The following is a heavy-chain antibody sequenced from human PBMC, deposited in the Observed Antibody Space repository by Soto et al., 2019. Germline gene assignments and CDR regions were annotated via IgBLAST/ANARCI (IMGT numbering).Heavy chain of an antibody. CDR3: ARGDSTDCSNGVCSFFYNHDMDV. D-gene: IGHD2-8*01. CDR1: GYSFTDYH. J-gene: IGHJ6*02. CDR2: INPKSGGT. Sequence: AASVKVSCKASGYSFTDYHIHWVRQAPGQGLEWLGRINPKSGGTSTAQKFQGWVTMTTDTSISTASMELTRLISDDTAIYYCARGDSTDCSNGVCSFFYNHDMDVWGQGTTVTVSS. V-gene: IGHV1-2*04.